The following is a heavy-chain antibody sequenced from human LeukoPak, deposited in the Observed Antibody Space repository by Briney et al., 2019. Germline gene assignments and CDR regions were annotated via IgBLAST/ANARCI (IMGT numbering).Heavy chain of an antibody. D-gene: IGHD2-2*01. Sequence: GGSLRLSCAASGFSFSDYSIDWVRQAPGNGLEWVSTISPSSRYIYYADSVKGRFTISRDNAKNSLYLQMNSLRAEDTAAYYCARGRGCSSMSCYPDYWGQGTLVTVSS. CDR2: ISPSSRYI. CDR1: GFSFSDYS. CDR3: ARGRGCSSMSCYPDY. J-gene: IGHJ4*02. V-gene: IGHV3-21*01.